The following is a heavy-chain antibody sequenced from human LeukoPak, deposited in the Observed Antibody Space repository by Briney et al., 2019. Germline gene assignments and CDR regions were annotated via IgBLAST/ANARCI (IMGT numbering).Heavy chain of an antibody. J-gene: IGHJ4*02. D-gene: IGHD6-13*01. CDR2: IKSKTDGGTT. CDR3: TTVRGSIAAAGT. V-gene: IGHV3-15*01. CDR1: GFTFSSYW. Sequence: GGSLRLSCAAPGFTFSSYWMSWVRQAPGKGLEWVGRIKSKTDGGTTDYAAPVKGRFTISRDDSKNTLYLQMNSLKTEDTAVYYCTTVRGSIAAAGTGGQGTLVTVSS.